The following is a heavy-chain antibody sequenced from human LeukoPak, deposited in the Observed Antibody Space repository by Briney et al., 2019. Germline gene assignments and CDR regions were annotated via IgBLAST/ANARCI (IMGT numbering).Heavy chain of an antibody. CDR3: ASGLYYGSGSYPYYYYGMDV. CDR2: IIPIFGTA. J-gene: IGHJ6*04. V-gene: IGHV1-69*13. D-gene: IGHD3-10*01. Sequence: SVKVSCKASGGSFSSYAISWVRQAPGQGLEWMGGIIPIFGTANYAQKFQGRVTITADESTSTAYMELSSLRSEDTAVYYCASGLYYGSGSYPYYYYGMDVWGKGTTVTVSS. CDR1: GGSFSSYA.